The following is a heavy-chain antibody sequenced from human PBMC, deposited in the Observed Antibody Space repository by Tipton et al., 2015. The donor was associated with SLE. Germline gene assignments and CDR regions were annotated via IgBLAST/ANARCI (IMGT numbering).Heavy chain of an antibody. Sequence: TLSLTCAVYGGSFSGYYWSWIRQPPGKGLEWIGEINHSGSTNYNPSLKSRVTISVDTSKNQFSLKLSSVTAADTAVYYCARGLDYYDSSGSYYFDYWGQGTLVTVSS. CDR1: GGSFSGYY. J-gene: IGHJ4*02. V-gene: IGHV4-34*01. CDR3: ARGLDYYDSSGSYYFDY. CDR2: INHSGST. D-gene: IGHD3-22*01.